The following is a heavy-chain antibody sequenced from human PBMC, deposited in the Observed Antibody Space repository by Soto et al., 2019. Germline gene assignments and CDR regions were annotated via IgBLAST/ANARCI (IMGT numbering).Heavy chain of an antibody. J-gene: IGHJ5*02. CDR2: ISDTGRTI. CDR3: AGFKEGNILGLRWPDP. D-gene: IGHD4-4*01. V-gene: IGHV3-11*01. Sequence: AGGSLRLSCVASGVDFRGSYMNWVRQAPGKGLEWISYISDTGRTIHYADSVKGRFVISRDNSKDSLYLQMNDLRPDDTAVYYCAGFKEGNILGLRWPDPWGQGTRVTVSS. CDR1: GVDFRGSY.